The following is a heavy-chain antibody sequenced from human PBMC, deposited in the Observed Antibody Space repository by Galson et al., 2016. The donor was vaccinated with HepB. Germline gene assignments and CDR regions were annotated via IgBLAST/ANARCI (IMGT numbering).Heavy chain of an antibody. V-gene: IGHV3-53*01. CDR2: MYSSGSR. D-gene: IGHD2-8*01. CDR3: SRELGCSTSGAWYELLDL. J-gene: IGHJ5*02. CDR1: GFTVSSNF. Sequence: SLRLSCAASGFTVSSNFMSWVRQAPGKGPEWVAVMYSSGSRYYADSLKGRLTISRDNSNNTIDLQMYSMRVDDTAVYYCSRELGCSTSGAWYELLDLWGQGTLVTVSS.